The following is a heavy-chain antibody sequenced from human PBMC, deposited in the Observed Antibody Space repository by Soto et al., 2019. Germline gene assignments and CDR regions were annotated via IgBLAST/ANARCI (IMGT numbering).Heavy chain of an antibody. CDR1: GFTVSSNY. V-gene: IGHV3-53*01. Sequence: GGFLRLSCAASGFTVSSNYMSWVRQAPGKGLEWVSVIYSGGSTYYADSVRGRFTISRDNSKNTLYLQMKSLRAEDTAVYYCARDPPATRHGMDVWGQGTKVTVSS. CDR2: IYSGGST. CDR3: ARDPPATRHGMDV. J-gene: IGHJ6*02.